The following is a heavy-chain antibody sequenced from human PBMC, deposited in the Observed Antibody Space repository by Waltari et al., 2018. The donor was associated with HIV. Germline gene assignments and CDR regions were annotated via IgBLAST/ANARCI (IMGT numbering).Heavy chain of an antibody. V-gene: IGHV3-7*01. CDR1: GFIFADYW. D-gene: IGHD3-10*01. CDR2: INQDGSEK. J-gene: IGHJ4*02. CDR3: ARARITMVRGVSSYFDY. Sequence: EMQLVESGGGLVHPGGSLRLSCAASGFIFADYWMTWVRQAPGKGLEWVASINQDGSEKYYVDSMKGRFTVSRDNVKNSLFLQMNSLGAADTSVYYCARARITMVRGVSSYFDYWGQGTLVTVSS.